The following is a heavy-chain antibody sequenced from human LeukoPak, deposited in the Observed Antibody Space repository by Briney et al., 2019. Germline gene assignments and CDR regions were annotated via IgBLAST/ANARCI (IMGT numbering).Heavy chain of an antibody. Sequence: EGSVKVSCKASGYTFTSYDINWVRQATGQGLEWMGWMNPNSGNTGYAQKFQGRVTITRNTSISTSYIELSSLRAEDTAVYFCARFSLVYDAFDIWGQGTMATVSS. CDR1: GYTFTSYD. CDR3: ARFSLVYDAFDI. CDR2: MNPNSGNT. V-gene: IGHV1-8*03. D-gene: IGHD6-13*01. J-gene: IGHJ3*02.